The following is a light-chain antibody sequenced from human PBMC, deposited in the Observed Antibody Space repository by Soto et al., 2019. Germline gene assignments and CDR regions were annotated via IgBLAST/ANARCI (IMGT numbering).Light chain of an antibody. V-gene: IGKV1-33*01. CDR3: QQYKNFPVT. CDR2: DAS. CDR1: HDIRKY. J-gene: IGKJ5*01. Sequence: DIQMTQSPSSLSASVGDRVTITCQASHDIRKYLNWYQQKPGKAPKLLIYDASNLETGVPSRFTGSGSGTDFTFTISSLQPEDIATYYCQQYKNFPVTFGQGTRLESK.